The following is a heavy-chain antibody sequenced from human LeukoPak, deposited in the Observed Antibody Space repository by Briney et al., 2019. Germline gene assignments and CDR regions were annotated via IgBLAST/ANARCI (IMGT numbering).Heavy chain of an antibody. V-gene: IGHV3-7*03. J-gene: IGHJ5*02. D-gene: IGHD3-9*01. CDR1: GFTFSSYW. Sequence: GGSLRLSCAASGFTFSSYWMSWVRQAPGKGLEWVANIKQDGSEKYYVDSVKGRFTISRDNAKNSLYLQMNSLRAEDTAVYYCAKDNPPQGLPYFDWFSLARRQQRTGWFDPWGQGTLVTVSS. CDR3: AKDNPPQGLPYFDWFSLARRQQRTGWFDP. CDR2: IKQDGSEK.